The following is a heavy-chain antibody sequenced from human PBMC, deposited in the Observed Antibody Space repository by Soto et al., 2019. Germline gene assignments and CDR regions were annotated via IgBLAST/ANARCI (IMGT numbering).Heavy chain of an antibody. CDR2: IYSGGST. J-gene: IGHJ5*02. CDR1: GFTVSSNY. V-gene: IGHV3-66*04. Sequence: EVQLVESGGGLVQPGGSLRLSCAASGFTVSSNYMSWVRQAPGKGLEWVSVIYSGGSTYYADSVKGRFTISRDNSKNTLYLQMNSLRAEDTAVYYCARQWLVYNWFDPWGQGTLDTVSS. D-gene: IGHD6-19*01. CDR3: ARQWLVYNWFDP.